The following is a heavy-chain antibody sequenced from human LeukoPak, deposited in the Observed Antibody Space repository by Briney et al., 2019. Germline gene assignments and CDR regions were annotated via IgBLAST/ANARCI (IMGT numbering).Heavy chain of an antibody. J-gene: IGHJ6*03. CDR2: IKEDGSEK. D-gene: IGHD2-2*01. V-gene: IGHV3-7*01. CDR1: GFTFSSYW. CDR3: AKLPPGSSRYYMDV. Sequence: PGGSLRLSCAASGFTFSSYWMSWVRQAPGKGLEWAANIKEDGSEKYYVDSVGGRSTIARDNAKNSQFLQMNSLRVEDTAVYYCAKLPPGSSRYYMDVWGKGTTVTVSS.